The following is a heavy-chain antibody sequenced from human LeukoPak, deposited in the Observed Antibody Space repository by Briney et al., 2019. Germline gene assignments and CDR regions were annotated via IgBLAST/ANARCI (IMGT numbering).Heavy chain of an antibody. CDR2: IWYDGSNK. D-gene: IGHD3-22*01. Sequence: GGSLRLSCAASGFTFSSYGMHWVRQAPGKGPEWVAVIWYDGSNKYYADSVKGRFTISRDNSKNTLYLQMNSLRAEDTAVYYCAKDYYDSSGYALSWGQGTLVTVSS. V-gene: IGHV3-33*06. CDR1: GFTFSSYG. CDR3: AKDYYDSSGYALS. J-gene: IGHJ5*02.